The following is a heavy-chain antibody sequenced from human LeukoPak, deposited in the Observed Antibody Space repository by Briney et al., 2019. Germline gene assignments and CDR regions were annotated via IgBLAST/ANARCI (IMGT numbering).Heavy chain of an antibody. CDR1: GGSISSGGYY. Sequence: SQTLSLTCTVSGGSISSGGYYWSWIRQHPGKGLEWIGYIYYSGSTYYNPSLKSRVTISVDTSKNQFSLKLSSVTAADTAVYYCARAFIVPAAIPTGFDPWGQGTLVTVSS. V-gene: IGHV4-31*03. CDR3: ARAFIVPAAIPTGFDP. J-gene: IGHJ5*02. D-gene: IGHD2-2*02. CDR2: IYYSGST.